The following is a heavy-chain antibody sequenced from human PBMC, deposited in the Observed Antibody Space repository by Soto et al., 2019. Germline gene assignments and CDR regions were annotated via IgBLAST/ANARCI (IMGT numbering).Heavy chain of an antibody. J-gene: IGHJ5*02. CDR2: ISGSGVET. CDR3: ANGRNWFDP. V-gene: IGHV3-23*01. CDR1: GFTFSSFA. Sequence: PGGSLRLSCAASGFTFSSFAMSWVRQAPGKGLEWVSRISGSGVETHYADSVNGRLTISRDNSNNTLYLQMNSLRVEDTAIYYCANGRNWFDPWGQGTLVTVSS.